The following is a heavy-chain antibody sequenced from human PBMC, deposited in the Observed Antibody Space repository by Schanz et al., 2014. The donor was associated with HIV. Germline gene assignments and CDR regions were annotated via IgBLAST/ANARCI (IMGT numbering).Heavy chain of an antibody. CDR1: GFAFSNYA. D-gene: IGHD6-19*01. V-gene: IGHV3-23*01. J-gene: IGHJ4*02. CDR3: AKMARSVAANTNFDY. Sequence: EVQLLESGGGLVQPGGSLRLSCAASGFAFSNYAMSWVRQAPGKGLEWVSSITESGGRTFYAGSVKGRFAISRDKSKNTLYLQMNSLRVEDTAVYYCAKMARSVAANTNFDYWGQGTLVTVSS. CDR2: ITESGGRT.